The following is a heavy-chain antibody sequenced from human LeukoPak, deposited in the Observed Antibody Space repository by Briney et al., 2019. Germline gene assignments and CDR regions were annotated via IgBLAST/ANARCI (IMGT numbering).Heavy chain of an antibody. D-gene: IGHD3-3*01. J-gene: IGHJ6*03. CDR2: ISSSSSYI. CDR3: AREAHYDFWSGYPADYYYMDV. CDR1: GFTFSSYS. Sequence: GGSLRLSCAASGFTFSSYSMNWVRQAPGKGLEWVSSISSSSSYIYYADSVKGRFTISRDNAMNSLYLQMNSLRAEDTAVYYCAREAHYDFWSGYPADYYYMDVWGKGTTVTVSS. V-gene: IGHV3-21*01.